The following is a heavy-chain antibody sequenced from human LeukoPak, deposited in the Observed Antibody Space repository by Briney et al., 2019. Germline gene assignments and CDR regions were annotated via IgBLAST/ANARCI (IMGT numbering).Heavy chain of an antibody. CDR3: ARHLDYSNYVYYFDY. V-gene: IGHV4-39*01. CDR1: GGSISSSSYY. Sequence: SETLSLTCTVSGGSISSSSYYWGWIRQPPGKGLEWIGSIYYSGSTYYNPSLKSRVTISVDTSKNQFSLKLSSVTAADTAVYYCARHLDYSNYVYYFDYWGQGTLVTVSS. CDR2: IYYSGST. J-gene: IGHJ4*02. D-gene: IGHD4-11*01.